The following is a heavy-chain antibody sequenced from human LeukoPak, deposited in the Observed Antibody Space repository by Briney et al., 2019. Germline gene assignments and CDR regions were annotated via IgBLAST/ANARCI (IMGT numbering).Heavy chain of an antibody. D-gene: IGHD1-26*01. CDR1: GGSISSGSHY. V-gene: IGHV4-39*02. CDR2: IYHSGST. CDR3: AKSNRVGTSYLDY. J-gene: IGHJ4*02. Sequence: SETLSLTCTVSGGSISSGSHYWSWIRQPPGKGLEWIGSIYHSGSTYYNPSLKSRVTISVDTSKNHFSLKLNSVTAADTAVYYCAKSNRVGTSYLDYWGQGILVTVSS.